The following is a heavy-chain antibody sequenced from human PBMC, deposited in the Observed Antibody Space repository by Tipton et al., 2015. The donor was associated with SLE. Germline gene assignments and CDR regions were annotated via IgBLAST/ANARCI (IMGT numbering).Heavy chain of an antibody. Sequence: TLSLTCAVYGGSFSGYYWSWIRQPPGKGLEWIGEINHSGSTNYNPSLKSRVTLSVDTSKNQFSRKLSSVTAADTAVYYCARGKLRWSAFDIWGQGTMVTVSS. CDR1: GGSFSGYY. D-gene: IGHD4-23*01. J-gene: IGHJ3*02. CDR3: ARGKLRWSAFDI. CDR2: INHSGST. V-gene: IGHV4-34*01.